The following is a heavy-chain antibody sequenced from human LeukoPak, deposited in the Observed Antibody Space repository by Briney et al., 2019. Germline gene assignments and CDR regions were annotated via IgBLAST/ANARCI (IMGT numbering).Heavy chain of an antibody. D-gene: IGHD3-3*01. CDR1: GDSVSSNGAA. J-gene: IGHJ4*02. Sequence: SQTLSLTCAISGDSVSSNGAAWDWIRQSPSRGLEWLGRTYYRSQQWYSDYAPSVKGRKTISADTSQNQFSPHLNSVTPEDTAVYYCGRETDFGVVTNWGQGTLVTVSS. CDR3: GRETDFGVVTN. V-gene: IGHV6-1*01. CDR2: TYYRSQQWYS.